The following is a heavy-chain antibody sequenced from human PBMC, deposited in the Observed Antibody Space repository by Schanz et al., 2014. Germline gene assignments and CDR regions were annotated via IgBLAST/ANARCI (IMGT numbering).Heavy chain of an antibody. V-gene: IGHV3-23*04. J-gene: IGHJ6*02. Sequence: EVQLVESGGGVVRPGGSLRLSCAASGLTFSNHAMSWVRQAPGKGLEWVSITYSGGSTYYADSVKGRFTISRDNSRNTQYLQMNSLRAEDTAVDYGAKDVRPVANTVHFYYMGVWGQGTTVTVSS. CDR1: GLTFSNHA. D-gene: IGHD6-19*01. CDR3: AKDVRPVANTVHFYYMGV. CDR2: ITYSGGST.